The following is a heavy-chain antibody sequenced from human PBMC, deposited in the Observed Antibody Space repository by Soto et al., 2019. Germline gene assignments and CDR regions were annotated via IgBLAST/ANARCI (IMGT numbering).Heavy chain of an antibody. Sequence: SVKVSCKASGGTFSSYAISWVRQAPGQGLEWMGGIIPIFGTASYAQKFQGRVTMTRDTSTSTVYMELSSLRSEDTAVYYCAREIACSGGSCLVDYWGQGTLVTVSS. V-gene: IGHV1-69*05. J-gene: IGHJ4*02. CDR1: GGTFSSYA. D-gene: IGHD2-15*01. CDR3: AREIACSGGSCLVDY. CDR2: IIPIFGTA.